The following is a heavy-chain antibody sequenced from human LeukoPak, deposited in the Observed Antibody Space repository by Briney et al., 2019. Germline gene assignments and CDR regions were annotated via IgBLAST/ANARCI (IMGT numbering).Heavy chain of an antibody. Sequence: GGSLRLSCAASGLTVSSNYMSWVRQAPGKGLEWVSVIYSGGSANYADSVKGRFTISRDSSKNTLYLQVNSLRAEDTAVYYCARGRGYYFDYWGQGTLVTVSS. CDR1: GLTVSSNY. CDR2: IYSGGSA. CDR3: ARGRGYYFDY. V-gene: IGHV3-53*01. J-gene: IGHJ4*02.